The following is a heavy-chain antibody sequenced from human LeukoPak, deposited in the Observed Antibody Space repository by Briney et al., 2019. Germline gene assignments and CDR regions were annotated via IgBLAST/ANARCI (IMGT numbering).Heavy chain of an antibody. CDR1: GGTFSTFG. CDR3: ARGKMTIWYYYYGMDV. Sequence: ASVKVSCKASGGTFSTFGISWVRQATGQGLEWMGWMNPNSGNTGYAQKFQGRVTTTRNTSISTAYMELSSLRSEDTAVYYCARGKMTIWYYYYGMDVWGQGTTVTVSS. D-gene: IGHD4/OR15-4a*01. J-gene: IGHJ6*02. V-gene: IGHV1-8*02. CDR2: MNPNSGNT.